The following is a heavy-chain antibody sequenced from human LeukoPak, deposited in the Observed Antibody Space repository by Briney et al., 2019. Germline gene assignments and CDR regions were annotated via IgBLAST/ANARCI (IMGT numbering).Heavy chain of an antibody. D-gene: IGHD3-22*01. CDR1: GFTFSSYE. V-gene: IGHV3-48*03. J-gene: IGHJ4*02. Sequence: GGSLRLSCAASGFTFSSYEMNWVRQAPGKGLEWVSYISSSGSIIYYADFVKGRFTISRDNAKNSLYLQINSLRAEDTAVYYCARVTYYDSSGYPFDYWGQGTLVTVSS. CDR2: ISSSGSII. CDR3: ARVTYYDSSGYPFDY.